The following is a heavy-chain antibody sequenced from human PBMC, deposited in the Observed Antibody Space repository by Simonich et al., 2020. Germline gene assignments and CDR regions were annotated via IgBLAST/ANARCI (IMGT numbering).Heavy chain of an antibody. D-gene: IGHD6-19*01. V-gene: IGHV3-21*01. CDR3: ARWIAVAGTGAYGMDV. J-gene: IGHJ6*02. CDR2: ISSSSSYI. Sequence: EVQLVESGGGLVKPGGSLRLSCAASGFTFSSYSMNWVRQAPGKGLEWVSSISSSSSYIYYADSVKGRLTISRDNAKNSLYLQMNRLRAEDTAVYYCARWIAVAGTGAYGMDVWGQGTTVTVSS. CDR1: GFTFSSYS.